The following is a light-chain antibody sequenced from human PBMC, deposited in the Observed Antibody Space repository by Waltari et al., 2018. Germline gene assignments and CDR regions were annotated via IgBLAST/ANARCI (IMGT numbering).Light chain of an antibody. CDR3: QQSYLTPRT. V-gene: IGKV1-39*01. Sequence: DIQMTQSPSSLSASVGDRVTITCRASQSIRTFLNWFQQKPGKAPKLLIYSASTLQTGVPSRFSGRGSGTDFNLTVTSLQAEDFATYSCQQSYLTPRTFGPGTKLEIK. CDR1: QSIRTF. CDR2: SAS. J-gene: IGKJ2*01.